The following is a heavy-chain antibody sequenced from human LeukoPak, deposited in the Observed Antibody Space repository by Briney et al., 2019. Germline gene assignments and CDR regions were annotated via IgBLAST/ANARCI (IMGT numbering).Heavy chain of an antibody. D-gene: IGHD6-13*01. CDR3: ASQQLVRQPPYDAFDI. J-gene: IGHJ3*02. CDR1: GSSISSGYYY. V-gene: IGHV4-61*01. CDR2: IYFSGST. Sequence: SETLSLTCTVSGSSISSGYYYWGWIRQPPGKGLEWIGYIYFSGSTGYNPSLKSRVTISRDTSKNQFSLSLASVTAADTAVYYCASQQLVRQPPYDAFDIWGQGTMVTVSS.